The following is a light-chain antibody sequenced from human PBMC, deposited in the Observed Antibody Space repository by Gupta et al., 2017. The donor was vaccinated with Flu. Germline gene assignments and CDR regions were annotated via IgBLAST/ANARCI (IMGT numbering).Light chain of an antibody. J-gene: IGKJ4*01. CDR3: QQHANWPLT. Sequence: EIVMTQSPATLSVSPGERVTLSCRASQSVGTFLVWYQQKPGQAPRLLIYGASTRATGVPARFSGSGSGTDSTLTISSLQSEDFAVYNCQQHANWPLTFGGGTKVEIK. CDR2: GAS. CDR1: QSVGTF. V-gene: IGKV3-15*01.